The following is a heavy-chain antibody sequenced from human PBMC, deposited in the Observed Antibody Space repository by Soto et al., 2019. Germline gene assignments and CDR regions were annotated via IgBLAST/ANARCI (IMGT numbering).Heavy chain of an antibody. V-gene: IGHV4-4*02. CDR3: ARVRQGCSRTSCYFAP. CDR2: ILHSVST. CDR1: GVSISSTSW. Sequence: SETLSHTCAVSGVSISSTSWRNWVRPSPGKGLEWIGEILHSVSTNYNPSLKGRVTISVDKYRNQVSLKVISVTAADTAVYYCARVRQGCSRTSCYFAPSGQGTPGTV. D-gene: IGHD2-2*01. J-gene: IGHJ5*02.